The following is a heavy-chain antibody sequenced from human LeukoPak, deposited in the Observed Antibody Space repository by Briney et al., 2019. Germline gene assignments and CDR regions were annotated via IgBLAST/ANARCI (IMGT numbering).Heavy chain of an antibody. CDR1: GGSISSYY. CDR2: IYYSGST. V-gene: IGHV4-59*08. J-gene: IGHJ4*02. CDR3: ARHHSSGWSPFDC. Sequence: SETLSLTCTVSGGSISSYYWSWIRQPPGKGLEWIGYIYYSGSTNYNPSLKSRVTISVDTSKNQFSLKLSSVTAADTAVYYCARHHSSGWSPFDCWGQGTLVTVSS. D-gene: IGHD6-19*01.